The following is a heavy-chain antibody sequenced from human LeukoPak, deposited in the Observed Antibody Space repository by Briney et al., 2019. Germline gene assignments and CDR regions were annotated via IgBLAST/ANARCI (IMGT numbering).Heavy chain of an antibody. D-gene: IGHD6-6*01. Sequence: GGSLRLSCAASGFTFSSYGMHWVRQAPGKGLEWVAFIRYDGSNKYYADSVKGRFTISRDNSKNTLYLQMNSLRAEDTAVYYCAKALNSSSPPPADWGQGTLVTVSS. V-gene: IGHV3-30*02. J-gene: IGHJ4*02. CDR1: GFTFSSYG. CDR2: IRYDGSNK. CDR3: AKALNSSSPPPAD.